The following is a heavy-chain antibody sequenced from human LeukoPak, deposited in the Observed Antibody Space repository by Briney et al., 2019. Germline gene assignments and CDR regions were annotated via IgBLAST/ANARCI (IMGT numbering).Heavy chain of an antibody. CDR2: ITYSGST. D-gene: IGHD3-10*01. J-gene: IGHJ4*02. CDR1: GGSFSSGSYF. Sequence: SETLSLTCTVSGGSFSSGSYFWSWIRQPPGKGLEWIGYITYSGSTNYNPSLRSRVTISINTSRNQFSLKLSSVTAADTAIYYCARTYYYFPGSSSGSYNFDYWGQGTPVTVSS. CDR3: ARTYYYFPGSSSGSYNFDY. V-gene: IGHV4-61*01.